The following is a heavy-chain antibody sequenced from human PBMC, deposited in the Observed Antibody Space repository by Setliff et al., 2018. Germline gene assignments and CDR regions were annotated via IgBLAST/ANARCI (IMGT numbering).Heavy chain of an antibody. CDR3: VRLGCSTTSCYYFDY. Sequence: GGSLRLPCAASGFTFSRYWMSWVRQAPGKGLEWVANIKQDGSDTYYMDPVKVRFTISRDNANNSLYPQMNTLRVEDTAVYFCVRLGCSTTSCYYFDYWGQGAQVTVS. CDR2: IKQDGSDT. J-gene: IGHJ4*02. D-gene: IGHD2-2*01. CDR1: GFTFSRYW. V-gene: IGHV3-7*01.